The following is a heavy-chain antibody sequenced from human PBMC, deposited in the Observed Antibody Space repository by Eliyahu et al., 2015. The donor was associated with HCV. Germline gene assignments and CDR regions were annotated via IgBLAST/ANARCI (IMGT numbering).Heavy chain of an antibody. CDR2: TYYRSKWYN. D-gene: IGHD3-16*01. Sequence: SAAWNWIRQSPSRGLEWLGRTYYRSKWYNDYAVSVKSRINHNPDTSKNPLSLQLNSVTPEDTAVYYCARATSVSAGGYYDYIWGSFSVGYFDYWGQGTLVTVSS. CDR3: ARATSVSAGGYYDYIWGSFSVGYFDY. V-gene: IGHV6-1*01. CDR1: SAA. J-gene: IGHJ4*02.